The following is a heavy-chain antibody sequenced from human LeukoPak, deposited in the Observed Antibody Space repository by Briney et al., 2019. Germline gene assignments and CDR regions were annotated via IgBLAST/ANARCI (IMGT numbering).Heavy chain of an antibody. CDR1: GYTFTGYY. CDR2: ISGYNGNT. D-gene: IGHD3-10*01. Sequence: GASVKVSCKASGYTFTGYYMHWVRQAPGQGLEWMGWISGYNGNTNYAQMLQGRVTMTSDTSTSTAYMELRSLTSDDTAVYYCASASGRESNPFDYWGQGTLVTVSS. V-gene: IGHV1-18*04. CDR3: ASASGRESNPFDY. J-gene: IGHJ4*02.